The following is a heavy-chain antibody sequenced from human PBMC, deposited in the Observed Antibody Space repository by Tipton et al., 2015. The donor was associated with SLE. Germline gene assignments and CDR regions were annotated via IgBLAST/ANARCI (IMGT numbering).Heavy chain of an antibody. D-gene: IGHD6-19*01. CDR2: LSGSGAST. CDR1: GFTFSSYA. CDR3: ARGRAEGSYFDY. J-gene: IGHJ4*02. Sequence: SLRLSCAASGFTFSSYAMSWVRQAPGKGPEWVSTLSGSGASTYYADSVKGRFTISRDSSKNTVYLQMNSLRGEDTAVYYCARGRAEGSYFDYWGQGTLVTVSS. V-gene: IGHV3-23*01.